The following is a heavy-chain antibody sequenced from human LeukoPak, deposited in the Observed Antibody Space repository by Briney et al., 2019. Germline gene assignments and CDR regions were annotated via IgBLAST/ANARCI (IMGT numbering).Heavy chain of an antibody. D-gene: IGHD3-10*01. J-gene: IGHJ4*02. CDR3: AKVGFGELPQERIDY. Sequence: PGGSLRLSCAASGFTLSSYAMSWVPQAPGKGLEWVSAISGSGGSTYYADSVKGRFTISRDNSKNTLYLQMNSLRAEDTAVYYCAKVGFGELPQERIDYWGQGTLVTASS. CDR2: ISGSGGST. V-gene: IGHV3-23*01. CDR1: GFTLSSYA.